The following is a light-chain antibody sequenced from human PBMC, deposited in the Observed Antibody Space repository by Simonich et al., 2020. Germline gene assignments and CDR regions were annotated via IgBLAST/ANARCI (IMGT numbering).Light chain of an antibody. Sequence: QSVLTQPPSASGTPGQRVTISCSGSSSNIGSNYAYWYQQLPGTAPKLLIYMNNPRPSVVPDRFSGSKSGTSASLAISGLRSEDEADYYCAAWDDSLSGVVFGGGTKLTVL. J-gene: IGLJ2*01. CDR1: SSNIGSNY. CDR3: AAWDDSLSGVV. V-gene: IGLV1-47*01. CDR2: MNN.